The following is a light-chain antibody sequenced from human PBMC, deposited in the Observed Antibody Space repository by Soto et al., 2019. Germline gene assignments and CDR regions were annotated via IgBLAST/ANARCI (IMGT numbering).Light chain of an antibody. V-gene: IGLV1-47*01. CDR3: AAWDDSLSGYVV. J-gene: IGLJ2*01. Sequence: QSVLTQPPSASGAPGQRVTISCSGSSSNTGSNYVYWYQQLPGTAPKLLIYRNNQRPSGVPDRFSGSKSGTSASLAISGLRSEDEADYSCAAWDDSLSGYVVFGGGTQLTVL. CDR1: SSNTGSNY. CDR2: RNN.